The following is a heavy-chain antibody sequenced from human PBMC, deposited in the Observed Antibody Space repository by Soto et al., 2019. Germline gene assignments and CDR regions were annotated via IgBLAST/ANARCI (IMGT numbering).Heavy chain of an antibody. CDR2: ISGFNGNT. V-gene: IGHV1-18*04. CDR3: ARGGSSWSAEYYEH. J-gene: IGHJ1*01. CDR1: GYTFTNYG. Sequence: ASVKVSCKASGYTFTNYGISWVRQAPGQGPEWMGWISGFNGNTKYARKVQGRVTLTTDTSATTAYMELRGLRSDDTAVYYCARGGSSWSAEYYEHWGQGTLVTVSS. D-gene: IGHD6-13*01.